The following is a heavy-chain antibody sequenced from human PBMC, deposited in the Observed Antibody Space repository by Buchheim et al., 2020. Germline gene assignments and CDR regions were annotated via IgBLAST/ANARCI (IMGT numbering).Heavy chain of an antibody. CDR1: GGSFSGYY. CDR2: INHSGST. Sequence: QVQLQQWGAGLLKPSETLSLTCAVYGGSFSGYYWSWIRQPPGKGLEWIGEINHSGSTNYNPSLKSRVTISVDTSKNQFSLKLSSVTAADTAVYYCARGVIPRYDFWSVDYYYYGMDVWGQGTT. CDR3: ARGVIPRYDFWSVDYYYYGMDV. V-gene: IGHV4-34*01. J-gene: IGHJ6*02. D-gene: IGHD3-3*01.